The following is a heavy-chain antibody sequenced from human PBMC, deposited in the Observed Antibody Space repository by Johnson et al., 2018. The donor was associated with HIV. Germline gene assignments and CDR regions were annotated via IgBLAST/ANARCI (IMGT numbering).Heavy chain of an antibody. CDR1: AFTFSSYG. D-gene: IGHD6-13*01. V-gene: IGHV3-30*02. CDR2: IRYDGSNN. CDR3: ARAIAAAGSSLEDDA. J-gene: IGHJ3*01. Sequence: QVPLVESGGGVVQPGGSLRLSCAASAFTFSSYGMHWVRQAPGKGLEWVAFIRYDGSNNYYADSVKGRFTISRDNSKNTLYLQMNSLRAEDTALYYCARAIAAAGSSLEDDAWGQGTMVTVSS.